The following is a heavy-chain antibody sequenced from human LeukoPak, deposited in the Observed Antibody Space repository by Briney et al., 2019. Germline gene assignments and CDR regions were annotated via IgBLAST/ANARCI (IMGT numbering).Heavy chain of an antibody. V-gene: IGHV2-70*04. D-gene: IGHD3-22*01. CDR3: ALSGGYYDSSGYAIGY. CDR1: GFSLSSSGMR. CDR2: LDWDGET. J-gene: IGHJ4*02. Sequence: SGPTLVNPTQTLTLTCTFSGFSLSSSGMRLSWIRQPPGKALEWLARLDWDGETFYSTSLKTRLTISKDTSKNQVVLRMTNMDPVDTATYYCALSGGYYDSSGYAIGYWGQGTLVAVSS.